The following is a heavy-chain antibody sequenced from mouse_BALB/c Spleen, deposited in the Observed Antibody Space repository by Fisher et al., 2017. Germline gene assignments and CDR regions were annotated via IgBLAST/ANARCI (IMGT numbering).Heavy chain of an antibody. V-gene: IGHV1S81*02. J-gene: IGHJ4*01. CDR3: ARSTARAPYYYAMDY. Sequence: DKFKGKATLTVDKSSSTAYMQLSSPTSEDSAVYYCARSTARAPYYYAMDYWGQGTSVTVSS. D-gene: IGHD3-2*01.